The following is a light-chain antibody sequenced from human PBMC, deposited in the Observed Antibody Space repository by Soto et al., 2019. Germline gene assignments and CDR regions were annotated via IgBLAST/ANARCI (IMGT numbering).Light chain of an antibody. V-gene: IGKV1-39*01. CDR1: RSISKY. Sequence: DLPMTQSPSSLSASVGDRVTITCRASRSISKYLNWYQHKPGKAPKLLISAASTLQSGVPARFSGSGSGTDFTLTVSSLQAEDFATYYCQEAYTTLTFGPGTNVDF. CDR2: AAS. J-gene: IGKJ3*01. CDR3: QEAYTTLT.